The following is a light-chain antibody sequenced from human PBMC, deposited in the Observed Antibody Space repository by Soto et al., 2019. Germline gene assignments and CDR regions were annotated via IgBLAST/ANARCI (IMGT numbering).Light chain of an antibody. CDR3: QQYNS. J-gene: IGKJ2*01. CDR1: QSTSRL. V-gene: IGKV1-5*03. CDR2: KAS. Sequence: DIQMTQSPSTLSASVGDRVTITCRASQSTSRLWAWYQQKPGKAPKLLIYKASSLESGVPSRFSGSGSGTEFTLTISSLQPDDFATYYCQQYNSFGQGTKVEIK.